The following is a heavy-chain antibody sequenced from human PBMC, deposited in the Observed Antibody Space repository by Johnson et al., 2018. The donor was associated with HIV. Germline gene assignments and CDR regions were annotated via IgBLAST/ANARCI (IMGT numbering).Heavy chain of an antibody. CDR2: INWNGGST. CDR3: AKDPGDCSSTSCYAFDI. Sequence: VQLVESGGGVVRPGGSLRLSCAASGFSFDDYGMSWVRQAPGKGLEWVSGINWNGGSTGYADSVKGRFSISRDNAKNSLYLQMNRLRAEDTALYYCAKDPGDCSSTSCYAFDIWGQGTMVTVSS. CDR1: GFSFDDYG. D-gene: IGHD2-2*01. V-gene: IGHV3-20*04. J-gene: IGHJ3*02.